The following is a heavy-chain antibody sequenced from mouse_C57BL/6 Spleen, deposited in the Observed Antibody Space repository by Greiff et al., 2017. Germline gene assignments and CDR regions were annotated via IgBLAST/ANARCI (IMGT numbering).Heavy chain of an antibody. CDR2: IYPRSGNT. V-gene: IGHV1-81*01. J-gene: IGHJ4*01. Sequence: QVQLQQSGAELAMPGASVKLSCKASGYTFTSYGISWVKQRPGQGLEWIGEIYPRSGNTYYNEKFKGKATLTADKSSSTAYMELRSLTSEDSAVYFCARWRVTNYYAMDYGGQGTSVTVSS. CDR1: GYTFTSYG. D-gene: IGHD2-2*01. CDR3: ARWRVTNYYAMDY.